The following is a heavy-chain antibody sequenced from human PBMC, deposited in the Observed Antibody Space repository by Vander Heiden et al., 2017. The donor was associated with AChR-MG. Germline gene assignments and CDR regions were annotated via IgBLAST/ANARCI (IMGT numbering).Heavy chain of an antibody. CDR3: ARAFRGYQMLY. J-gene: IGHJ4*02. V-gene: IGHV4-31*03. CDR1: GASISSGGYY. D-gene: IGHD2-2*01. CDR2: IYYSGTT. Sequence: QVQLQESGPGLLKASQTLSLTCTVSGASISSGGYYWSWIRHHPGKGLEWIGYIYYSGTTSYYPSLRSRLTISINTSANQFSLALTSLTAADTAVYFCARAFRGYQMLYWGQGTLVTVSS.